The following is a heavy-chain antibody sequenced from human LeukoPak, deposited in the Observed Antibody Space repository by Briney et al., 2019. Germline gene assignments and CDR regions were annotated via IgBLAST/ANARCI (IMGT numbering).Heavy chain of an antibody. CDR1: GFTFSSYW. J-gene: IGHJ4*02. CDR2: IKQDGSEK. Sequence: QSGGSLRLSCAASGFTFSSYWMSWVRQAPGKGLEWVANIKQDGSEKYYVDSVKGRFTISRDNAKNSLYLQMNSLRAEDTAVYYCARESYDSSGYYYGYWGQGTLVTVSS. D-gene: IGHD3-22*01. CDR3: ARESYDSSGYYYGY. V-gene: IGHV3-7*01.